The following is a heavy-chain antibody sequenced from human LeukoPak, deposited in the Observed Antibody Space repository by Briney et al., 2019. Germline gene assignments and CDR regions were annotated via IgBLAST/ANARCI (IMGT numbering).Heavy chain of an antibody. V-gene: IGHV1-2*02. D-gene: IGHD3-16*01. CDR3: ARADRLRGGPYLIGP. CDR2: INTNSGGT. J-gene: IGHJ4*02. Sequence: ASVKVSCKTSGYSFTDYYMHWVRQAPGQGLEWMGLINTNSGGTSAAQKFHGRITMTRDTYISTVYMEVTWLTSDDTAIYYCARADRLRGGPYLIGPWGQGTLVTVSS. CDR1: GYSFTDYY.